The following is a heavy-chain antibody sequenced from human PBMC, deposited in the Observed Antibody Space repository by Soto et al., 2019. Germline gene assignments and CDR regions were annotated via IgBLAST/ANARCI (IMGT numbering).Heavy chain of an antibody. CDR3: AKGKVAYDNSGLQYFYYFPMNV. D-gene: IGHD3-22*01. J-gene: IGHJ6*02. CDR1: EFTFSSYA. V-gene: IGHV3-23*01. Sequence: PGGSLRLSCAASEFTFSSYAMNWVRQAPGKGLEWVSVISGGGGTTYYADSVKGRFRISRDNSKNTLYLQMNSLRVEDTAVYYCAKGKVAYDNSGLQYFYYFPMNVWGQGTTVT. CDR2: ISGGGGTT.